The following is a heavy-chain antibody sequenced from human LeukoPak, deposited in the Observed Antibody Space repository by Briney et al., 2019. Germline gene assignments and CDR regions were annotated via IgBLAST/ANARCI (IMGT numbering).Heavy chain of an antibody. CDR3: ARERLRYFTAYYYYYGMDV. D-gene: IGHD3-9*01. CDR1: GFTFSSYE. Sequence: GGSLRLSCAASGFTFSSYEMNWVRQAPGKGLEWVSYISSSGSTIYYADSVKGRFTVSRDNAKNSLYLQMNSLRAEDTAVYYCARERLRYFTAYYYYYGMDVWGQGTTVNVSS. CDR2: ISSSGSTI. J-gene: IGHJ6*02. V-gene: IGHV3-48*03.